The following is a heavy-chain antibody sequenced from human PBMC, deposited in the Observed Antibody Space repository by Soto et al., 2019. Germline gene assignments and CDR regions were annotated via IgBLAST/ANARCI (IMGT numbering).Heavy chain of an antibody. CDR2: MYPSGSS. CDR1: GGSISSPNW. J-gene: IGHJ4*02. CDR3: AREGFDHRTDY. V-gene: IGHV4-4*02. Sequence: QVQLQESGPGLVKPSETLSLTCAVSGGSISSPNWWSWYRQPPGKGLEWIGEMYPSGSSNRNPSLNSRVTISLDTSKNHFSLKLTSLTAADTAMYYCAREGFDHRTDYWGLGIPVTVSS.